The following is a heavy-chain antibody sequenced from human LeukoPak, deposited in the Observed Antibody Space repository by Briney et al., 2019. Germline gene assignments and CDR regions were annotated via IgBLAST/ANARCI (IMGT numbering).Heavy chain of an antibody. CDR2: IYYSGST. CDR1: GGSISSGDYY. CDR3: ARHAPRGYCSSTSCYADYWYFDL. D-gene: IGHD2-2*01. V-gene: IGHV4-30-4*08. Sequence: SETLSLTCTVSGGSISSGDYYWSWIRQPPGKGLEWIGYIYYSGSTYYNPSLKSRVTISVDTSKNQFPLKLSSVTAADTAVYYCARHAPRGYCSSTSCYADYWYFDLWGRGTLVTVSS. J-gene: IGHJ2*01.